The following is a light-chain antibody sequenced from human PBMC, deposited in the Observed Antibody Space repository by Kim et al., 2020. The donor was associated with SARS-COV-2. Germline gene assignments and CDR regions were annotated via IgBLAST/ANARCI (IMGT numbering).Light chain of an antibody. CDR3: QQYYNTPWT. J-gene: IGKJ1*01. CDR2: WAS. Sequence: DIVMTQSPDSLAVSLGERATINCKSSQSILYRSNNKNYLGWYQQKAGQPPKLLIYWASTRESGVPDRFSGSGSGTDFTLTISSLQAEDVAVYYCQQYYNTPWTFGQGTKVDIK. CDR1: QSILYRSNNKNY. V-gene: IGKV4-1*01.